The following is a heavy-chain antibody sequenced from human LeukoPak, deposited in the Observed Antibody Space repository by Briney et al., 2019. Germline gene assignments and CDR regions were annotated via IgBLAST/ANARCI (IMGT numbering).Heavy chain of an antibody. CDR1: GFRFDDYG. CDR2: MNWSGDSI. V-gene: IGHV3-20*04. J-gene: IGHJ4*02. Sequence: PGGSLRLSCAASGFRFDDYGMSWVRQSPGKGLEWVCGMNWSGDSIRYAASVRGRFTISRDNANSSLFLQMNSLRAEDTAFYYCVRGLYYYDSSGWRYFDYWGQGALVTVSS. CDR3: VRGLYYYDSSGWRYFDY. D-gene: IGHD3-22*01.